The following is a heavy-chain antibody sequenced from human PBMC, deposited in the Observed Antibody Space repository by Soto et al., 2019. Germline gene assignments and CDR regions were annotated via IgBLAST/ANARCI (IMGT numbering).Heavy chain of an antibody. D-gene: IGHD4-17*01. Sequence: GGSLRLSCAASGFTFSSYSMNWVRQAPGKGLEWVSSISSSSSYIYYADSVKGRFTISRDNAKNSLYLQMNSLRAEDTAVYYYARESLTVTTIYYYYGMDVWGQGTTVTVSS. CDR2: ISSSSSYI. CDR3: ARESLTVTTIYYYYGMDV. CDR1: GFTFSSYS. V-gene: IGHV3-21*01. J-gene: IGHJ6*02.